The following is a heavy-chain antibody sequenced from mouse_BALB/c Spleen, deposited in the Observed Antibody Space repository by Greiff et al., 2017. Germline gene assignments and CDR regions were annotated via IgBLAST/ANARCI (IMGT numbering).Heavy chain of an antibody. CDR2: INPSSGYT. V-gene: IGHV1-4*02. Sequence: QVQLQQSAAELARPGASVKMSCKASGYTFTSYTMHWVKQRPGQGLEWIGYINPSSGYTEYNQKFKDKTTLTADKSSSTAYMQLSSLTSEDSAVYYCARATTVVARDWYFDVWGAGTTVTVSS. J-gene: IGHJ1*01. CDR1: GYTFTSYT. CDR3: ARATTVVARDWYFDV. D-gene: IGHD1-1*01.